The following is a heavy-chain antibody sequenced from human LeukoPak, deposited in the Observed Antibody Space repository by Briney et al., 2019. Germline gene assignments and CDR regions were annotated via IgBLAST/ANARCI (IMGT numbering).Heavy chain of an antibody. Sequence: PGGSLRLSCAASGFTFSSYWMSWVRQAPGKGLEWVSIIYSGGSTYYADSVQGRFTISRDNSKNTLYLQMNSLRAEDTAVYYCARAPYGNYYYYYMDVWGKGTTVTVSS. CDR2: IYSGGST. V-gene: IGHV3-53*01. D-gene: IGHD3-10*01. CDR1: GFTFSSYW. J-gene: IGHJ6*03. CDR3: ARAPYGNYYYYYMDV.